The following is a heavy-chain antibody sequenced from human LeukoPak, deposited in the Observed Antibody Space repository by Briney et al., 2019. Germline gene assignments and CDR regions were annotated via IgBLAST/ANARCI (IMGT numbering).Heavy chain of an antibody. V-gene: IGHV3-7*01. CDR3: GREWAVDF. Sequence: GGSLRLSCAASGFTLSKHWMTWVRQAPGKGLECVAIIKQDGSEKYYVNSVKGRFTISRDNAKNSLYLQMNSLRVEDTAVYYCGREWAVDFWGQGTLVTVSS. CDR2: IKQDGSEK. J-gene: IGHJ4*02. CDR1: GFTLSKHW.